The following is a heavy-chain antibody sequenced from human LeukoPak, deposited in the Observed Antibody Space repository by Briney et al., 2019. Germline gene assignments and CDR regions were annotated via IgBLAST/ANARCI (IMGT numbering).Heavy chain of an antibody. J-gene: IGHJ4*02. CDR2: ISSSGSTI. D-gene: IGHD1-26*01. CDR1: GLTFSDYY. Sequence: GGSLRLSCAASGLTFSDYYMSWIRQAPGKGLEWVSYISSSGSTIYYADSVRGRFTISRDNAKNSLYLQMNSLRAEDTAVYYCARVGSGSYFPIFDYWGQGTLVTVSS. V-gene: IGHV3-11*01. CDR3: ARVGSGSYFPIFDY.